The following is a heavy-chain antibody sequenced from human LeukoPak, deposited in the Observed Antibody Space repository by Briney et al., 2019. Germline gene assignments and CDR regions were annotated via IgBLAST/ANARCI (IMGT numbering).Heavy chain of an antibody. Sequence: GGSLRLSCAASGFTFSSYWMSWVRQAPGKGLEWVANIKQDGSEKYYVDSVKGRFTISRDNSKNTLYLQMNSLRAEDTAVYYCARAPPLYYDILTGYYHSFPTTRGMDVWGQGTTVTVSS. CDR3: ARAPPLYYDILTGYYHSFPTTRGMDV. CDR2: IKQDGSEK. V-gene: IGHV3-7*01. D-gene: IGHD3-9*01. J-gene: IGHJ6*02. CDR1: GFTFSSYW.